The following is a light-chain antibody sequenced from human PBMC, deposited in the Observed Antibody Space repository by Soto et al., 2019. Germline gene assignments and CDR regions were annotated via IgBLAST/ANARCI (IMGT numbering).Light chain of an antibody. CDR3: QQYGSSPRT. J-gene: IGKJ1*01. V-gene: IGKV3-20*01. CDR1: QSVSSNY. Sequence: EIVLTQSPATLSLSPGERATLSCRASQSVSSNYLAWYQQKPGQAPRLLIYGASTRATGIPDRFSGSGSGTDFSLTITRLEPEDFAMYYCQQYGSSPRTFGQGTKVDIK. CDR2: GAS.